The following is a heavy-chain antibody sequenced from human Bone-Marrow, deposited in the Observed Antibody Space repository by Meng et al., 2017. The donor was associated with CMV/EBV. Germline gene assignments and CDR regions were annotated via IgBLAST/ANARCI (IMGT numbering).Heavy chain of an antibody. CDR1: GYTFTGYY. Sequence: ASVKVSCKASGYTFTGYYMHWVRQAPGQGLEWMGWINPNSGGTNYAQKFQGRVTMTRDTSISTAYMELSRLRSEDTAVYYCARAAITMIVHYGMDVWGQGTTVTVSS. CDR2: INPNSGGT. J-gene: IGHJ6*02. CDR3: ARAAITMIVHYGMDV. D-gene: IGHD3-22*01. V-gene: IGHV1-2*02.